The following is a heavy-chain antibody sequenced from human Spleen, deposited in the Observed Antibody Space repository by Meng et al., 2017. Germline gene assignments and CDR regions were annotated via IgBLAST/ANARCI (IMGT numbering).Heavy chain of an antibody. CDR2: ITGRGDNT. CDR3: AKDSARLGSGSYRNPDY. D-gene: IGHD3-10*01. V-gene: IGHV3-23*01. J-gene: IGHJ4*02. CDR1: GLTFSSYW. Sequence: GSSLRPSCAASGLTFSSYWMSWVPQGPGTVLEWVSAITGRGDNTDYATSVKGRFTISRDNSKNTLSRQMNRLRAEDTAIYYCAKDSARLGSGSYRNPDYWGQGTLVTVSS.